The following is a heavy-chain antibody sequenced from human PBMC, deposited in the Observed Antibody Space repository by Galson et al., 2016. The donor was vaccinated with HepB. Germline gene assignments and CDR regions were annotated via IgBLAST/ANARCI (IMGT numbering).Heavy chain of an antibody. V-gene: IGHV1-46*01. CDR1: GYTFTSYY. Sequence: SVKVSCKASGYTFTSYYMHWVRQAPGQGLEWMGIINPSDGSTSYAQKFQGRVTMTRDTSTSTVYMERSSLRSEDTAGYYCARGSIAIFGVVIIPYADYWGQGTLVTVSS. CDR3: ARGSIAIFGVVIIPYADY. J-gene: IGHJ4*02. D-gene: IGHD3-3*01. CDR2: INPSDGST.